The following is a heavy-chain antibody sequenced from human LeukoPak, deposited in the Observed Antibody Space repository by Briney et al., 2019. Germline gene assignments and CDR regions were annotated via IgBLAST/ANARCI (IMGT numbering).Heavy chain of an antibody. Sequence: ASVKVCCKASAYTFTSYGISWVRQAPGQGLEWMGWISAYNGNRDYAQKLQGRVTMTTYTYTSTAYMELRSLRSDDTAVYYCARDGYYDFWSGLKNQYYVDYWGQGTLVTVSS. CDR1: AYTFTSYG. V-gene: IGHV1-18*01. CDR3: ARDGYYDFWSGLKNQYYVDY. CDR2: ISAYNGNR. D-gene: IGHD3-3*01. J-gene: IGHJ4*02.